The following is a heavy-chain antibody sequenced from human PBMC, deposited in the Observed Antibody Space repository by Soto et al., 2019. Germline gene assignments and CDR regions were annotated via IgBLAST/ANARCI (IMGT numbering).Heavy chain of an antibody. CDR2: ISAYNGNT. CDR1: GYTFTSYG. J-gene: IGHJ4*02. D-gene: IGHD3-22*01. Sequence: ASVKVSCKASGYTFTSYGISWVRQAPGQGLEWMGWISAYNGNTNYAQKLQGRVTMTTDTSTSTAYMELRSLRSDDTAVYYCARGAAWDSSGYYFDDWGQGTLVIVAS. V-gene: IGHV1-18*01. CDR3: ARGAAWDSSGYYFDD.